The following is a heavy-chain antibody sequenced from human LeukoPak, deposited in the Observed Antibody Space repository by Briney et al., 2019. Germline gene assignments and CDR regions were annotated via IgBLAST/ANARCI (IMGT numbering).Heavy chain of an antibody. CDR1: GFSFSEHG. J-gene: IGHJ3*02. CDR3: ARDRYFGSDGFDI. CDR2: TWYDDSNY. D-gene: IGHD3-10*01. Sequence: PGGSLRRSCAASGFSFSEHGRHWVRQAPGKGPEWVTVTWYDDSNYHYAESVKGRFTISRDNSKSTVFLEMNSLRAEDTAVYHCARDRYFGSDGFDIWGPGTMVIVSS. V-gene: IGHV3-33*01.